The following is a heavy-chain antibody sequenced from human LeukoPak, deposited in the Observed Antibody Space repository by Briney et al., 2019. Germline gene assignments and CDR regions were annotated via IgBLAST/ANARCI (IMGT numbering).Heavy chain of an antibody. D-gene: IGHD6-6*01. Sequence: GGSLRLSCAASGFTFSTYAMHWVRQAPGKGLEWVAIISCDGGSTSYADSVKGRFTISRDNSKNTLYLQMSSLRTEDTAVYYCAKIEGSSSYYFDYWGQGTLVSVSS. CDR1: GFTFSTYA. V-gene: IGHV3-30*18. CDR2: ISCDGGST. J-gene: IGHJ4*02. CDR3: AKIEGSSSYYFDY.